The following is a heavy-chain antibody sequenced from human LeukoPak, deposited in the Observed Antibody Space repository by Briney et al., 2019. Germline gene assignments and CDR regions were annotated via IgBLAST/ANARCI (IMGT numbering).Heavy chain of an antibody. V-gene: IGHV5-51*01. CDR3: ARGAYGSGSYYNYYGMDV. CDR2: IYPDDCDT. CDR1: GYSFGNRW. Sequence: ESLKISCKGSGYSFGNRWIGWVRQMPGKGLEWVGIIYPDDCDTIYSPSFEGQVTISADKSISTAYLQWSSLKASDTAMYYCARGAYGSGSYYNYYGMDVWGQGTTVTVSS. D-gene: IGHD3-10*01. J-gene: IGHJ6*02.